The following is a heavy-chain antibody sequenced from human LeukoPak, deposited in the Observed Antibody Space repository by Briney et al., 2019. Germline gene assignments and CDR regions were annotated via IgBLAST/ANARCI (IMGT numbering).Heavy chain of an antibody. Sequence: SVKVSCKASGVTLSSYAISWVRQAPGQGLEWMGRIIPVLGIANYAQKFQGRVTITADKSPNTAYMALSSLRSEDTAVYYCARGAYSSSFPNFIDYWGQGPLVTVSS. CDR3: ARGAYSSSFPNFIDY. CDR2: IIPVLGIA. V-gene: IGHV1-69*04. CDR1: GVTLSSYA. D-gene: IGHD6-6*01. J-gene: IGHJ4*02.